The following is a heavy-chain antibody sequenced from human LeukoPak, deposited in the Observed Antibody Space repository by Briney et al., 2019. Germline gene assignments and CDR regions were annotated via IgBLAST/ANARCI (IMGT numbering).Heavy chain of an antibody. CDR1: GFTFSKAW. D-gene: IGHD3-3*01. V-gene: IGHV3-15*01. CDR2: IKSKTDGETT. Sequence: GGSLRLSCAASGFTFSKAWMTWVRQAPGKGLEWVGRIKSKTDGETTDYGAPVQGRFTILREDAKNTLYLQMNSLKTEDTGVYYCTTGVEKWGQGTRVIVSS. J-gene: IGHJ4*02. CDR3: TTGVEK.